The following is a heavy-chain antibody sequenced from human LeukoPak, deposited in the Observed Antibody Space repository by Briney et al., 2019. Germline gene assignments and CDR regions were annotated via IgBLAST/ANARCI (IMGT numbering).Heavy chain of an antibody. D-gene: IGHD3-16*01. Sequence: PGGSLRLSCAASGFTFSSYSMNWVRQAPGKGLEWVSSISSSSSYIYYADSVKGRFTISRDNAKNSLYLQMNSLRAEDTAVYYCARGGTWSRAPFDYWGQGTLVTVSS. CDR1: GFTFSSYS. CDR3: ARGGTWSRAPFDY. J-gene: IGHJ4*02. CDR2: ISSSSSYI. V-gene: IGHV3-21*01.